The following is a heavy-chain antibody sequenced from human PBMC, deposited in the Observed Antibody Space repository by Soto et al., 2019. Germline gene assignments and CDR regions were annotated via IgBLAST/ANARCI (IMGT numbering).Heavy chain of an antibody. D-gene: IGHD3-3*01. Sequence: QLQLQESGPGLVKPSETLSLTCTVSGGSISSRSHYWGWIRQSPGKHLEWIGSSDYRGSTHYNQSLKTRVTISVDTSKNQVSLKVYSVTASDTAVYYCATADGFGVVTPFFEYWGQGILVTVSS. V-gene: IGHV4-39*01. CDR1: GGSISSRSHY. CDR3: ATADGFGVVTPFFEY. J-gene: IGHJ4*02. CDR2: SDYRGST.